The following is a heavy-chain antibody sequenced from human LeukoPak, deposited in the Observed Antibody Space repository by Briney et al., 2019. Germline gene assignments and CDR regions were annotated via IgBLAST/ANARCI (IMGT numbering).Heavy chain of an antibody. Sequence: GGSLRLSCAASGFTFSSYSMNWVRQAPGKGLEWVSSISSSSSYIYYADSVKGRFTISRDNAKNSLYLQMNSLRAEDTAVYYCARDSSGYFSWYYWGQGTLVTVSS. CDR2: ISSSSSYI. V-gene: IGHV3-21*01. D-gene: IGHD3-22*01. CDR3: ARDSSGYFSWYY. CDR1: GFTFSSYS. J-gene: IGHJ4*02.